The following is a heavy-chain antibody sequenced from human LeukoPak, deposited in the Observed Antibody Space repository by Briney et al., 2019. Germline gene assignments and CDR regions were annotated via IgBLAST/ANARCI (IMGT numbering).Heavy chain of an antibody. CDR1: GFTVRSNY. V-gene: IGHV3-53*01. Sequence: GGSLRLSCAASGFTVRSNYMSWVRQAPGKGLEWVSIIYGGGSVFYADSVKGRFTISRDNSKDTLYLQMNSLRGEDTAMYYCARGGSYLSAFDIWGQGTMVTVSS. CDR3: ARGGSYLSAFDI. D-gene: IGHD1-26*01. J-gene: IGHJ3*02. CDR2: IYGGGSV.